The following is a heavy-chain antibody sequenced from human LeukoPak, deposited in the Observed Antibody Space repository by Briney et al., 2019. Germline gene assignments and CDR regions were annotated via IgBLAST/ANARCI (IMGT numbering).Heavy chain of an antibody. CDR2: INHSGST. CDR3: ARGSLQKSSTSCYYNY. V-gene: IGHV4-34*01. D-gene: IGHD2-2*01. Sequence: SETLSLTCAVYGGSFSGYYWSWIRQPPGKGLEWIGEINHSGSTNYNPSLKSRVTISVDTSKNQFSLKLSSVTAADTAVYYCARGSLQKSSTSCYYNYWGQGTLVTVSS. CDR1: GGSFSGYY. J-gene: IGHJ4*02.